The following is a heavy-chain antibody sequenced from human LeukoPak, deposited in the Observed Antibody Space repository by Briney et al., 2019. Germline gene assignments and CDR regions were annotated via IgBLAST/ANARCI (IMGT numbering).Heavy chain of an antibody. CDR3: ARHSDTPYDAFDI. J-gene: IGHJ3*02. V-gene: IGHV1-2*02. CDR1: GYSFTDYY. Sequence: ASVKISCKASGYSFTDYYLHWVRQAPGQGLEWMGLINPNSGGTNYAQKFQGRVTMTRDTSISTAYLQWSSLKASDTAMYYCARHSDTPYDAFDIWGQGTMVTVSS. D-gene: IGHD5-18*01. CDR2: INPNSGGT.